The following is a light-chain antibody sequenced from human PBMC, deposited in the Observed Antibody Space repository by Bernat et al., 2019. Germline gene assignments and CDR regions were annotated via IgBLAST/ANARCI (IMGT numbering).Light chain of an antibody. J-gene: IGLJ1*01. CDR2: DVS. CDR3: CSNTGGSSPYA. V-gene: IGLV2-14*03. Sequence: QSALTQPASVSGSPGQSITISCTGTSSDIGGYNYVSWYQQHPGKAPKLMICDVSNRPSGVSNRFSGSKSGNTASPTISGLQAEDEADYYSCSNTGGSSPYAFEPGTKVTVL. CDR1: SSDIGGYNY.